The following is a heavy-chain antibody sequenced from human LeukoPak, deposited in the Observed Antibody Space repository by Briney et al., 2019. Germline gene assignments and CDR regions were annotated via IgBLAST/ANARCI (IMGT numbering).Heavy chain of an antibody. CDR1: GYTFTDHC. CDR3: AKDAYSSSGRYDY. J-gene: IGHJ4*02. CDR2: INPNSGDT. V-gene: IGHV1-2*02. Sequence: ASVKVSCKASGYTFTDHCMHWVRQAPGQGLEWLGWINPNSGDTNYAQKFQGRVTMTRDTSISTAYMELSSLRSDDTAVYYCAKDAYSSSGRYDYWGQGTLVTVSS. D-gene: IGHD6-13*01.